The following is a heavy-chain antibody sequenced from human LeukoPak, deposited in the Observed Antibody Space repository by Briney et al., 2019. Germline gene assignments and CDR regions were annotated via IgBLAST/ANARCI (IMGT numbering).Heavy chain of an antibody. J-gene: IGHJ4*02. Sequence: SVKVSCKXSGGTFSSYAISWVRQAPGQGLEWMGRIIPIFGTANYAQKFQGRVTITTDESTSTAYMELSSLRSEDTAVYYCARDIIRGSSWLYYFDYWGQGTLVTVSS. D-gene: IGHD6-13*01. CDR1: GGTFSSYA. V-gene: IGHV1-69*05. CDR3: ARDIIRGSSWLYYFDY. CDR2: IIPIFGTA.